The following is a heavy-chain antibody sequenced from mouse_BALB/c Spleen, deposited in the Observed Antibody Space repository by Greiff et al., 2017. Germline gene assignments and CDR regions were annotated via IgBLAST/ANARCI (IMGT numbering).Heavy chain of an antibody. CDR3: ARDLYYDYDDGGYYAMDY. J-gene: IGHJ4*01. D-gene: IGHD2-4*01. CDR1: GYSITSGYY. Sequence: EVQLQQSGPGLVKPSQSLSLTCSVTGYSITSGYYWNWIRQFPGNKLEWMGYISYDGSNNYNPSLKNRISITRDTSKNQFFLKLNSVTTEDTATYYCARDLYYDYDDGGYYAMDYWGQGTSVTVSS. V-gene: IGHV3-6*02. CDR2: ISYDGSN.